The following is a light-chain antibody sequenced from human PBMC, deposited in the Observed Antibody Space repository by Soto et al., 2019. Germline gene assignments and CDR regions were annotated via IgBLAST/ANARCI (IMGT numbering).Light chain of an antibody. CDR2: ATS. J-gene: IGKJ4*01. V-gene: IGKV1-9*01. Sequence: DIQLTHSPSFLSASVGDRVTITCRATQGITNYLARYQQKPGKAPKLLIYATSTLQSGVPSRFSGSGSGTEFTLTITSPQAEDFATSYCQQLSSFSLGGGTKVEIK. CDR1: QGITNY. CDR3: QQLSSFS.